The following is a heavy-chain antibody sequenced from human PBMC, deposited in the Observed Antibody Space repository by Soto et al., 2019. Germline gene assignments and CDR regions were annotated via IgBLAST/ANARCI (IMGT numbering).Heavy chain of an antibody. Sequence: SETLSLTCTVSGGSISSYYWTWIRQPPGKGLEWIGYMYYSGSTNYNPSLKSRVTISVDTSKNQFSLKLSSVTAADTAVYYCAKDRSGSYFFVIDIDYWGQGNLVTVSS. J-gene: IGHJ4*02. CDR2: MYYSGST. CDR3: AKDRSGSYFFVIDIDY. CDR1: GGSISSYY. V-gene: IGHV4-59*01. D-gene: IGHD1-26*01.